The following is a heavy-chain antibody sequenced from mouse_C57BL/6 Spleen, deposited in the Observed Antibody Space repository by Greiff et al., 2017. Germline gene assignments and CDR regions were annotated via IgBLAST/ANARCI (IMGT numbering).Heavy chain of an antibody. CDR3: TGGPWYFDV. D-gene: IGHD3-1*01. J-gene: IGHJ1*03. V-gene: IGHV6-3*01. Sequence: EVQLVESGGGLVQPGGSMKLSCVASGFTFSNYWMNWVRQSPEKGLEWVAQIRLKSDNYATHYAESVKGRFTISRDDSKSSVYLQMNNLRAEDTGIYYCTGGPWYFDVWGTGTTVTVSS. CDR1: GFTFSNYW. CDR2: IRLKSDNYAT.